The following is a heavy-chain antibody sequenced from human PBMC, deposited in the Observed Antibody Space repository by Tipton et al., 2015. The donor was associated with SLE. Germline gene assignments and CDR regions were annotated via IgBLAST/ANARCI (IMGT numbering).Heavy chain of an antibody. V-gene: IGHV3-23*01. CDR2: PTGGGDT. CDR3: ARQYLPGSGPSFDS. J-gene: IGHJ4*02. CDR1: GFAFSSYS. D-gene: IGHD2/OR15-2a*01. Sequence: SLRLSCAASGFAFSSYSMYWVRQVPGKGLEWVSTPTGGGDTVYPVSVRGRFTVSGDTPKNTVYLQLSSLRVEDTAVYYCARQYLPGSGPSFDSWGQGTLVTVSS.